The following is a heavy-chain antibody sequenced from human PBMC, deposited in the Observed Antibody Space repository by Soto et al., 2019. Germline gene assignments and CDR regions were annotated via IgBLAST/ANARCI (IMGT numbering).Heavy chain of an antibody. Sequence: DVHLLESGGTLVQPGGSLRLSCAASGFTFSTFAMNWVRQAPGKGLEWVSTISNSGDNTYYAASLKGRFTISRDNSKNIVSLWMNNLTAEDTAVYYCAKASDYYFDSSAYSFWGQGTLVTVSS. CDR3: AKASDYYFDSSAYSF. CDR2: ISNSGDNT. CDR1: GFTFSTFA. D-gene: IGHD3-22*01. V-gene: IGHV3-23*01. J-gene: IGHJ4*02.